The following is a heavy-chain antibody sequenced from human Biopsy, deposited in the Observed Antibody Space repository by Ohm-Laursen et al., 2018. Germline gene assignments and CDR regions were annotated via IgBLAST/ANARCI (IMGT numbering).Heavy chain of an antibody. D-gene: IGHD3-22*01. CDR2: IFNSANT. CDR3: ARGDYFDSNGYFGFDP. CDR1: GGSISSGGSY. V-gene: IGHV4-31*01. J-gene: IGHJ5*02. Sequence: SQTLSLTCTVSGGSISSGGSYWSWIRQRPGKGLEWLGYIFNSANTYYNPSLKNLITISGDTSKNQFSLKLNSVTAADTAVYYCARGDYFDSNGYFGFDPWGQGTLVTVSS.